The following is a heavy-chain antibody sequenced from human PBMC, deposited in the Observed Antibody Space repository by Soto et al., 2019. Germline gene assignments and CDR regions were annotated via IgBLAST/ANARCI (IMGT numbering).Heavy chain of an antibody. CDR2: ASNDGTKK. D-gene: IGHD2-8*02. J-gene: IGHJ4*02. Sequence: QVHLVDSGGGVVQPGRSLRLSCATSGFSFSTYGMHWVRQAPGKGLEWVAIASNDGTKKYNGDSVKGRFTVSRDNSVNNVYLQRNKLRAEDTAVYYCAKPGAATSGNWCYFDYWGQGIVVIVSS. V-gene: IGHV3-30*18. CDR1: GFSFSTYG. CDR3: AKPGAATSGNWCYFDY.